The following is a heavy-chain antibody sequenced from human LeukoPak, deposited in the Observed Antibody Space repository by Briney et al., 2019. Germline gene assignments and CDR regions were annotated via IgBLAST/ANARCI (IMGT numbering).Heavy chain of an antibody. CDR1: GFTFSSYA. CDR2: ISSRSTYI. D-gene: IGHD2-2*01. V-gene: IGHV3-21*01. Sequence: KSGGSLRLSCAASGFTFSSYAMNWVRKAPGMGLEWVSFISSRSTYIYSADSVKGRFTISRDNAKNSLYLQMNSLRADDTAVYYCARDALDCSSIRCHIDYWGQGTPVTVSS. J-gene: IGHJ4*02. CDR3: ARDALDCSSIRCHIDY.